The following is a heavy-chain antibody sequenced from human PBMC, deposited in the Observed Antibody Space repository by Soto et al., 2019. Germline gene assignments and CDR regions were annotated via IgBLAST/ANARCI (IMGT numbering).Heavy chain of an antibody. CDR1: GYSFTSYA. CDR2: INAGNGNT. CDR3: ARGVENILVVLDLLGSYGMDV. J-gene: IGHJ6*02. D-gene: IGHD2-2*01. V-gene: IGHV1-3*01. Sequence: ASVKVSCKAAGYSFTSYAIYWVRQAPGQRLEWMGWINAGNGNTKYSQKLQGRVTFTGDTSASTAHMELSSLRSEDTAVYFCARGVENILVVLDLLGSYGMDVWGPGPTVTVSS.